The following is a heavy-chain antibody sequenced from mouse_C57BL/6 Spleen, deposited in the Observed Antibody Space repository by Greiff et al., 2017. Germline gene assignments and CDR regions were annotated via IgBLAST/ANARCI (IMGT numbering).Heavy chain of an antibody. Sequence: EVMLVESGGGLVKPGGSLKLSCAASGFTFSDYGMHWVRQAPEKGLEWVAYISSGSSNLYYADTVKGRCTISRDNAKNTMFLHMTNLRSENTAMYDCARDYGSSYAMGDWGQGTSVTVSA. CDR3: ARDYGSSYAMGD. CDR2: ISSGSSNL. CDR1: GFTFSDYG. V-gene: IGHV5-17*01. J-gene: IGHJ4*01. D-gene: IGHD1-1*01.